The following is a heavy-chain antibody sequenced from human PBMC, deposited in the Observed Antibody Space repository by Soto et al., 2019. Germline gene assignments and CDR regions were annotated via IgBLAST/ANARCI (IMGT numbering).Heavy chain of an antibody. CDR2: IFYSGST. J-gene: IGHJ4*02. CDR3: AGFVVPASRNTGFDY. V-gene: IGHV4-39*01. CDR1: GVSINTNNYY. Sequence: SETLSLTCTVSGVSINTNNYYWGWVRQPPGKGLEWIGNIFYSGSTFYNASLRSRLTISVDTSKNQFSLRLNSVTAADAAVYYCAGFVVPASRNTGFDYWGQGTLVTVSS. D-gene: IGHD2-15*01.